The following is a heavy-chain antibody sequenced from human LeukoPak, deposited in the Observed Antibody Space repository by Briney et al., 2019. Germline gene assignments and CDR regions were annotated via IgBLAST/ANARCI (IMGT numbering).Heavy chain of an antibody. CDR2: FYISGST. D-gene: IGHD1-26*01. V-gene: IGHV4-4*07. Sequence: PSETLSLTCTVSGGSISGYYWSWIRQPAGKGLEWIGRFYISGSTDYNPSLKSRVTMSVDTSRNQFSLKLSSVTAADTAVYYCARSSGSYRLDYWGQGSLVTVSS. CDR1: GGSISGYY. J-gene: IGHJ4*02. CDR3: ARSSGSYRLDY.